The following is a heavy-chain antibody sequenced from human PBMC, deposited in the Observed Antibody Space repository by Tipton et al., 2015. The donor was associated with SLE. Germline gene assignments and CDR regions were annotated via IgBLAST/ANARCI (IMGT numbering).Heavy chain of an antibody. CDR2: IYYSGRT. V-gene: IGHV4-39*07. Sequence: TLSLTCTVSGGSISTSNNYWDWIRQPPGKGLEWIGTIYYSGRTDYNPSLKSRVTMSVGTSMNQFSLSLRSVTAADTAVYYCARRRFQSAPDYWGQGTLVSVSS. CDR3: ARRRFQSAPDY. J-gene: IGHJ4*02. D-gene: IGHD3-10*01. CDR1: GGSISTSNNY.